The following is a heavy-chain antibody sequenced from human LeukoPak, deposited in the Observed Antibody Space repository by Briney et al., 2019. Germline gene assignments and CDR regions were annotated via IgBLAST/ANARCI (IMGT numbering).Heavy chain of an antibody. CDR3: ARDRYYYGSGYFDY. D-gene: IGHD3-10*01. J-gene: IGHJ4*02. CDR1: GFTFSSYW. Sequence: GGSLRLSCAASGFTFSSYWMSWVRQAPGKGLEGVANIKEDGSEKYYADSVKGRFTISRDNAKNSLYLQMNSLRAEDTAVYYCARDRYYYGSGYFDYWGQGTLVTVSS. V-gene: IGHV3-7*01. CDR2: IKEDGSEK.